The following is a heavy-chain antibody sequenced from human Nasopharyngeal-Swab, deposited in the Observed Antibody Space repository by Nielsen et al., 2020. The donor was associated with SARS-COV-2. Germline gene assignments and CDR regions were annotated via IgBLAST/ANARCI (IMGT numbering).Heavy chain of an antibody. CDR1: GFTFRSYA. CDR3: AKGVYSYGYVADLYFDY. V-gene: IGHV3-23*01. D-gene: IGHD5-18*01. Sequence: GESLKISCAASGFTFRSYAISWVRQAPGKGLEWVSVISGSDHTTYYADSVKGRFTISRDNSKNTLYLQMNSLRAEDTAVYYCAKGVYSYGYVADLYFDYWGQGTLVTVS. CDR2: ISGSDHTT. J-gene: IGHJ4*02.